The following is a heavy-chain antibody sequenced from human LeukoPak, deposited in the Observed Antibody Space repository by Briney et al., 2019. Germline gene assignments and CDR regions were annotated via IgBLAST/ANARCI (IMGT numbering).Heavy chain of an antibody. CDR1: GFTFRLYA. D-gene: IGHD3-16*02. V-gene: IGHV3-23*01. Sequence: GGSLRLSCAASGFTFRLYAMKWVRQAPGKGLEWVSVISDGGGDTYYADSVKGRFTTSRDNSKNTLYLQMNSLRAEDTAVYYCAKTSPSSYQYGMDVRGQGTTVTVSS. J-gene: IGHJ6*02. CDR2: ISDGGGDT. CDR3: AKTSPSSYQYGMDV.